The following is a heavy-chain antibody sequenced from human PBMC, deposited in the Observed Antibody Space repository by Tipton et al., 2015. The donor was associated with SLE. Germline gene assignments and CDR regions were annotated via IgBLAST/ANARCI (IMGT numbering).Heavy chain of an antibody. Sequence: TLSLTCAVYGGSFSGYYWSWIRQPPGKGLEWIGEINHSGSTNYNPSPKSRFTISVDTSKNQFSLKLSSVTAADTAVYYCARITTTLGGMDVWGQGTTVTVSS. J-gene: IGHJ6*02. CDR2: INHSGST. CDR1: GGSFSGYY. V-gene: IGHV4-34*01. D-gene: IGHD1-1*01. CDR3: ARITTTLGGMDV.